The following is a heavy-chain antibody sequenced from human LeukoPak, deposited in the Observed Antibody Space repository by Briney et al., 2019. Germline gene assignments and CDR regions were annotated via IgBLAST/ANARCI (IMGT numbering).Heavy chain of an antibody. CDR2: INPSGGST. CDR1: VYTFTSYY. CDR3: TRSHAYCGGDCYLGY. V-gene: IGHV1-46*01. Sequence: AAVTVSCKPSVYTFTSYYMHWVRQAPGQGLAWMGIINPSGGSTSYAQKLQGRVTMTRDTATSTVYIELSSLRSEDTAGYYCTRSHAYCGGDCYLGYWGQGTLVTVSS. J-gene: IGHJ4*02. D-gene: IGHD2-21*02.